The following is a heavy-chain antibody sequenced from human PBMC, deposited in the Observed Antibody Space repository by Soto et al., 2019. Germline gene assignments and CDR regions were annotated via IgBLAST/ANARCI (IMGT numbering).Heavy chain of an antibody. CDR1: GYTFTGYY. Sequence: QVQLVQSGAEVKKPGASVKVSCRASGYTFTGYYMHWVRQAPGQGLVWMGWINPNSGGTNYAQKVECWVTMTSDTSISPAYLELSRVESDDTAVYYCAREPPQLERRTFDIWGQGTMVTVSS. J-gene: IGHJ3*02. D-gene: IGHD1-1*01. CDR3: AREPPQLERRTFDI. V-gene: IGHV1-2*04. CDR2: INPNSGGT.